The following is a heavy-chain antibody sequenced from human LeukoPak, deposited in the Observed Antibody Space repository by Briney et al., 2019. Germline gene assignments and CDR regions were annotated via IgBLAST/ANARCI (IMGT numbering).Heavy chain of an antibody. CDR3: ARPRYNWNDGAFDI. CDR1: GFTFSSYW. J-gene: IGHJ3*02. CDR2: IKQDGSEK. Sequence: GGSLRLSCAASGFTFSSYWMSWVRQAPGKGLEWVANIKQDGSEKYYVDSVKGRFTISRDNAKNSLYLQMNSLRAEDPAVYYCARPRYNWNDGAFDIWSQGTMVTVSS. D-gene: IGHD1-1*01. V-gene: IGHV3-7*01.